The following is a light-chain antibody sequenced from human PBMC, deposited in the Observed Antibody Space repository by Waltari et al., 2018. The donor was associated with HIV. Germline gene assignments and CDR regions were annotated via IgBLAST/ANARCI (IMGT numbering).Light chain of an antibody. CDR1: SGSISNNY. CDR3: QSYDNENPVL. J-gene: IGLJ2*01. CDR2: KDD. V-gene: IGLV6-57*01. Sequence: NFMLTQPHSVSESPGKTVTISRTRSSGSISNNYVQWYQQRPGSSPTTVIYKDDQRPSGVPDRFSGSIDSSSNSASLTISGLRPEDEADYYCQSYDNENPVLFGGGTKLTVL.